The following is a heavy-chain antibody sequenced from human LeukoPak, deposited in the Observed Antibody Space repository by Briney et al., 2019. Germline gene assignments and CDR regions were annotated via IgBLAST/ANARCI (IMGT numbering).Heavy chain of an antibody. CDR3: ARQEWNYYDSSGYNAFDI. CDR2: IYPGDSDT. Sequence: GESLKISCKGSGYSFTNYWIGWVRQMPGKGLEWMGIIYPGDSDTRYSPSFQGQVTISADKSISTAYLQWSSLKASDTAMYYCARQEWNYYDSSGYNAFDIWGQGTMVTVSS. V-gene: IGHV5-51*01. D-gene: IGHD3-22*01. J-gene: IGHJ3*02. CDR1: GYSFTNYW.